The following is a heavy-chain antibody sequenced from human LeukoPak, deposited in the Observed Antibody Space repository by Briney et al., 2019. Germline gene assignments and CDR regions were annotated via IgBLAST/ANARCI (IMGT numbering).Heavy chain of an antibody. CDR2: ISAYNGNT. D-gene: IGHD3-3*01. V-gene: IGHV1-18*01. Sequence: GASVKVSCKASGYTFTSYGISWVRQAPGQGLEWMGWISAYNGNTNYAQKLQGRVTMTTDTSTSTAYMELRSLRSDDTAVYYCARLGYDFWSGYYYFDYWGQGTLVTVSS. J-gene: IGHJ4*02. CDR3: ARLGYDFWSGYYYFDY. CDR1: GYTFTSYG.